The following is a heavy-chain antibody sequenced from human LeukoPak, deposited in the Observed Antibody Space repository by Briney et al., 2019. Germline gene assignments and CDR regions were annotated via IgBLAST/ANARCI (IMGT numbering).Heavy chain of an antibody. V-gene: IGHV4-39*07. J-gene: IGHJ4*02. CDR2: IYYSGST. D-gene: IGHD3-22*01. Sequence: PSETLFLTCTVSGGSISSSSYYWGWIRQPPGKGLEWIGSIYYSGSTNYNPSLKSRVTISVDTSKNQFSLKLSSVTAADTAVYYCARRDSSGYIYWGQGTLVTVSS. CDR3: ARRDSSGYIY. CDR1: GGSISSSSYY.